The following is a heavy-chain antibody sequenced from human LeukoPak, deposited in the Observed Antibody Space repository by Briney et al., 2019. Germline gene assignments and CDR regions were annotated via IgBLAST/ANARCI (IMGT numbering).Heavy chain of an antibody. V-gene: IGHV4-61*09. J-gene: IGHJ4*02. CDR3: ARRSSRYFGSRSYRKYYFDY. CDR2: IYTSGNT. D-gene: IGHD3-10*01. Sequence: SETLSLTCTVSGGSISSGSYCWSWIRQPAGKGLEWIGHIYTSGNTNYNPSLKSRVTISVDTSKNQFSLKLSSVTAADTAVYYCARRSSRYFGSRSYRKYYFDYWGQGTLVIVSS. CDR1: GGSISSGSYC.